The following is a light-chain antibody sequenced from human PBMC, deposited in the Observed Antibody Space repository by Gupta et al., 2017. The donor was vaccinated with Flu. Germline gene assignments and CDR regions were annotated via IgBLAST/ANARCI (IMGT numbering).Light chain of an antibody. J-gene: IGLJ3*02. Sequence: QSVLTQPPSLSGAPGQRLTISSTGRSSNIGAGYDIHWYQQLPGTAPKLLIYGNSNRPSGVPDRFSGSKSGTSASLAITGLQAEDEADYYCQSYDSSLSGWVFGGGTKLTVL. CDR1: SSNIGAGYD. V-gene: IGLV1-40*01. CDR2: GNS. CDR3: QSYDSSLSGWV.